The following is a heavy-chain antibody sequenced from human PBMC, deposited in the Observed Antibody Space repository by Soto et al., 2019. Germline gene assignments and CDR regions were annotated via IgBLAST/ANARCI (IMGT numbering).Heavy chain of an antibody. V-gene: IGHV3-53*01. CDR1: GFTVSSNY. D-gene: IGHD3-10*01. J-gene: IGHJ4*02. Sequence: EVQLVESGGGLIQPGGSLRLSCAASGFTVSSNYMSWVRQAPGKGLEWVSVIYSGGSTYYADSVKGRFTIYRDNSKSTLYLQMNSLRAEATAVYYCARHITMDPLLVYWGQGTLVTVSS. CDR2: IYSGGST. CDR3: ARHITMDPLLVY.